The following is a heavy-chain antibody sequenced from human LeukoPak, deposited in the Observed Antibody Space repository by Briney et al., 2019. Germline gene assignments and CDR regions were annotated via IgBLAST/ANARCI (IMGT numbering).Heavy chain of an antibody. V-gene: IGHV4-59*01. J-gene: IGHJ5*02. CDR2: ISYSGST. Sequence: RASETLSLTCTVSGGSISSYCWSWIRQPPGKGLEWIGYISYSGSTNFNPSLKSRVTISVDTSKNQFSLKLSSVTAADTAVYYCAREGTAGTNLNWFDPWGQGTLVAVSS. CDR1: GGSISSYC. D-gene: IGHD1-1*01. CDR3: AREGTAGTNLNWFDP.